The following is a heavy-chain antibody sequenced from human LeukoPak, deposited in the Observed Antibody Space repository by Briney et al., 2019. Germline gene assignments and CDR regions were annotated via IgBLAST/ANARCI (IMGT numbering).Heavy chain of an antibody. V-gene: IGHV3-33*06. D-gene: IGHD6-19*01. CDR1: GFTFSSYG. J-gene: IGHJ4*02. Sequence: PGRSLRLSCAASGFTFSSYGMHWVRQAPGKGLEWVAVIWYDGSNKYYADSVKGRFTISRDNSKNTLYLQMNSLRAEDTAVYYCAKGPYSSGWPIDYWGQGTLVTVSS. CDR2: IWYDGSNK. CDR3: AKGPYSSGWPIDY.